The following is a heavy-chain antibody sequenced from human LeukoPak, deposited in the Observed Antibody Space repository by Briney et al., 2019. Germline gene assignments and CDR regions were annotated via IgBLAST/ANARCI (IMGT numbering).Heavy chain of an antibody. V-gene: IGHV3-48*03. D-gene: IGHD6-6*01. CDR1: GFTFSSYE. Sequence: GGSLRLSCAASGFTFSSYEMNWVRQAPGKGLQWVSYIAGSTIYYADSVKGRFTISRDNARNSLYLQMNSLRDDDTAVYYCARDRDSSFDYWGQGTLVTVSS. CDR3: ARDRDSSFDY. CDR2: IAGSTI. J-gene: IGHJ4*02.